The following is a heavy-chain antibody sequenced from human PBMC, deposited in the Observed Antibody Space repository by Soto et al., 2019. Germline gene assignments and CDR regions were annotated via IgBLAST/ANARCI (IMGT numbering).Heavy chain of an antibody. V-gene: IGHV5-51*01. Sequence: GESLKISCKGSGYNFAGYWIAWVRQMPGKGLELMGIIYPSGSDTRYRPSFQGQVTISADKSISSAYLQWSSLRASDTAMYYCARGGVSTRTFDYWGQGTPVTVS. D-gene: IGHD3-3*01. J-gene: IGHJ4*02. CDR2: IYPSGSDT. CDR3: ARGGVSTRTFDY. CDR1: GYNFAGYW.